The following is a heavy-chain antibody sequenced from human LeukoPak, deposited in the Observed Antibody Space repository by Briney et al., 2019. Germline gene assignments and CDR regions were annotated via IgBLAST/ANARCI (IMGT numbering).Heavy chain of an antibody. J-gene: IGHJ4*02. CDR1: GFRFSNYG. Sequence: GGSLRLSCAASGFRFSNYGMNWVRQAPGKGLEWVSSIGSSGFHTFYAGSVKGRFTISRDNTKNSLYLQMYNLRVEDTALYYCARGEAIWGPLFDDWGQGTLVTVSS. CDR3: ARGEAIWGPLFDD. D-gene: IGHD7-27*01. V-gene: IGHV3-21*01. CDR2: IGSSGFHT.